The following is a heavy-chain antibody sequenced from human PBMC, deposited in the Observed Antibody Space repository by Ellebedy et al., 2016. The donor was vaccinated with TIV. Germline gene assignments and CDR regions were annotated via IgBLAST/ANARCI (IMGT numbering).Heavy chain of an antibody. J-gene: IGHJ4*02. CDR3: ARDFPAHGVCDN. CDR1: GYSFNTNA. CDR2: INTATGSP. D-gene: IGHD5-24*01. V-gene: IGHV7-4-1*02. Sequence: ASVKVSCKGPGYSFNTNAMIWVRQAPGRGLEWMGWINTATGSPTYAQGFTGRFVFSLDNSVTTSYLEITSLEAADTAVYFCARDFPAHGVCDNWGQGTLVTVSS.